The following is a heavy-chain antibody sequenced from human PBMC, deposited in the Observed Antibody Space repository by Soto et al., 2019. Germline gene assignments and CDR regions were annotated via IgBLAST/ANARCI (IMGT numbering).Heavy chain of an antibody. CDR3: AVSGRGGLDA. CDR2: IYRSGSA. J-gene: IGHJ6*02. V-gene: IGHV4-30-2*01. Sequence: QLQLQESGSGLVKPSQKLSLTCTVSGGSINSGGYSWSWIRQPPGKGLEWIGYIYRSGSAYYSPSLQNLVTISLDTSKNHFSLNLTSLTAADTAVYYCAVSGRGGLDAWGQGTTVTVSS. CDR1: GGSINSGGYS. D-gene: IGHD3-10*01.